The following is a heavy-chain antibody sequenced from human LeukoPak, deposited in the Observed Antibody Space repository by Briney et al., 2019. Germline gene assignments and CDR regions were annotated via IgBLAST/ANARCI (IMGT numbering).Heavy chain of an antibody. D-gene: IGHD5-24*01. Sequence: PSETLSLTCAVYGGSFSGYYWSWIRQPPGKGLEWIGEINHSGSTNYNPSLKSRVTISVDTSKNQFSLKLSSVTAADTAVYYCARGGQRWSTHWGQGTLVTVSS. J-gene: IGHJ4*02. CDR3: ARGGQRWSTH. V-gene: IGHV4-34*01. CDR2: INHSGST. CDR1: GGSFSGYY.